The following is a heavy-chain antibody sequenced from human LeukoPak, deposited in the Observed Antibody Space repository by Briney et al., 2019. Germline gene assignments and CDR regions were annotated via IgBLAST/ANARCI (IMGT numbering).Heavy chain of an antibody. J-gene: IGHJ4*02. V-gene: IGHV3-23*01. CDR3: AKGAWIQLWLLDY. Sequence: GGTLRLSCAASGFTFSSYGMSWVRQAPGKGLEWVSAISGSGGSTYYADSVKGRFTISRDNSKNTLYLQMNSLRAEDTAVYYCAKGAWIQLWLLDYWGQGTLVTVSS. D-gene: IGHD5-18*01. CDR2: ISGSGGST. CDR1: GFTFSSYG.